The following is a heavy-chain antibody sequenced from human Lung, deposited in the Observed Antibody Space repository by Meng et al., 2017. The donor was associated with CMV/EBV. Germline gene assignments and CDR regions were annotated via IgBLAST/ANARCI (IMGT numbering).Heavy chain of an antibody. CDR1: GYTFTSYD. V-gene: IGHV1-8*03. Sequence: ASXXVSCKASGYTFTSYDINWVRQATGQGLEWMGWMNPNSGNTGYAQKFQGRVTITRNTSISTAYMELSSLRSEDTAVYYCARGQGTGWFDPWGPGTVVNGAS. CDR3: ARGQGTGWFDP. J-gene: IGHJ5*02. D-gene: IGHD3-10*01. CDR2: MNPNSGNT.